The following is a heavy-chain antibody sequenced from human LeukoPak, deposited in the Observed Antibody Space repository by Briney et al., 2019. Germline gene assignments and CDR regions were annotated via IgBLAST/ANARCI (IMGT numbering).Heavy chain of an antibody. D-gene: IGHD7-27*01. CDR1: GFTFSTYS. Sequence: GGSLRLSCAASGFTFSTYSMIWVRQAPGKGLEWVSYISDSSSAKYYADSVKGRFTISRGNAKNSLYLQMNSLRAEDTAMYYCARLPLGILAFDIWGRGTMVTVSS. J-gene: IGHJ3*02. V-gene: IGHV3-48*04. CDR3: ARLPLGILAFDI. CDR2: ISDSSSAK.